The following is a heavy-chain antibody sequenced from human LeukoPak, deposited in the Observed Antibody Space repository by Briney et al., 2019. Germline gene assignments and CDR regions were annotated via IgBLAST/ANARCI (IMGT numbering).Heavy chain of an antibody. CDR1: GFTVSSNY. J-gene: IGHJ4*02. CDR3: ARHCYYVFDY. Sequence: GGSLRLSCAASGFTVSSNYMSWVRQAPGKGLEWLANIKEDGHEKYYVDSVQGRFTISRDNAKNSLFLQMDSLRAEDTAVYFCARHCYYVFDYWGQGTLVTVSS. D-gene: IGHD3-22*01. CDR2: IKEDGHEK. V-gene: IGHV3-7*01.